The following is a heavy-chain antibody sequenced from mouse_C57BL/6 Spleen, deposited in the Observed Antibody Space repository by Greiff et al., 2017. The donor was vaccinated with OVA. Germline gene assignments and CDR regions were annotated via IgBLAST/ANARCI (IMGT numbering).Heavy chain of an antibody. J-gene: IGHJ2*01. V-gene: IGHV1-9*01. CDR3: ARRGGQYGNDEGLFDD. D-gene: IGHD2-2*01. Sequence: LQQSGAELMKPGASVKLSCKATGYTFTGYWIEWVKQRPGHGLEWIGEILPGSGSTNYNEKFKGKATFTADTSSNTAYRQYSSLTTEDSAIKYCARRGGQYGNDEGLFDDWGQGTTLTVSS. CDR1: GYTFTGYW. CDR2: ILPGSGST.